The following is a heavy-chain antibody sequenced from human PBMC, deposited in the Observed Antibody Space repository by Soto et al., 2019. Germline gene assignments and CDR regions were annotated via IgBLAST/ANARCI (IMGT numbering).Heavy chain of an antibody. CDR2: VYYSGTT. J-gene: IGHJ6*02. V-gene: IGHV4-59*01. D-gene: IGHD3-9*01. CDR3: ARGWDYHILTGYPPGQNAIDI. Sequence: PSEILSLTCTVSGGSISTYYWSWIRQPPGKGLEWIGYVYYSGTTNYSPSLKSRVTMSVDTSHNHFSLRLTSVTAADTAVYYCARGWDYHILTGYPPGQNAIDIWGQGTTVTVSS. CDR1: GGSISTYY.